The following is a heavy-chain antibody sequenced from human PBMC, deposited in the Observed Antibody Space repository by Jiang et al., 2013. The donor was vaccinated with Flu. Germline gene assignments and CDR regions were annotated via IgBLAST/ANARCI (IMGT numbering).Heavy chain of an antibody. D-gene: IGHD3-3*01. J-gene: IGHJ6*02. CDR2: INHSGST. CDR3: ASLAPHYDFWSGYYGMDV. Sequence: LLKPSETLSLTCAVYGGSFSGYYWSWIRQPPGKGLEWIGEINHSGSTNYNPSLKSRVTISVDTSKNQFSLKLSSVTAADTAVYYCASLAPHYDFWSGYYGMDVWGQGTTVTVSS. V-gene: IGHV4-34*01. CDR1: GGSFSGYY.